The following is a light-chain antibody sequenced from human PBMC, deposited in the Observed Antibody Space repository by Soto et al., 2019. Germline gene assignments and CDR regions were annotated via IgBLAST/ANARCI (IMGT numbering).Light chain of an antibody. CDR3: QQRSNFPIT. CDR1: QSVSSY. Sequence: EIVLTQSPATLSLSPGERATLSCRASQSVSSYLAWYQQKPGQAPRLLIYDASNRATDIPARFSGSGSGTDFTLTISSLEPEDFAVYYCQQRSNFPITFGQGTRLEIK. J-gene: IGKJ5*01. CDR2: DAS. V-gene: IGKV3-11*01.